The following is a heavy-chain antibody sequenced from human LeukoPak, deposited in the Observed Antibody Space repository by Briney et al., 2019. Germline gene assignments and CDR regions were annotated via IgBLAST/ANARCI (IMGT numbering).Heavy chain of an antibody. CDR3: ARLSTYYDFWSPLDY. D-gene: IGHD3-3*01. V-gene: IGHV4-59*02. Sequence: PSETLSLTCTVSGASVSSHYWSWIRQPPGKGLEWIGYVSYSGGTNYNPSLKSRFTISLDTSKDQFSLRLNSVTAADTAVYYCARLSTYYDFWSPLDYWGQGTLVTVSS. J-gene: IGHJ4*02. CDR1: GASVSSHY. CDR2: VSYSGGT.